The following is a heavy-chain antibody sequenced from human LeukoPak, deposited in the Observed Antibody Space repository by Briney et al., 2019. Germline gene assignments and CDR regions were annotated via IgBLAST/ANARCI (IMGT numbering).Heavy chain of an antibody. CDR3: ARDGYCNSITCFDY. CDR2: ISGDGTDI. Sequence: GGSLRLSCAASGFTFSSYTMNWVRQAPGKGLEWVSSISGDGTDIYYADSVKGRFTISRDNPKNSVYLQMNGLRAEDTAIYYCARDGYCNSITCFDYWGQGTLVTVSS. CDR1: GFTFSSYT. D-gene: IGHD2-2*03. J-gene: IGHJ4*02. V-gene: IGHV3-21*01.